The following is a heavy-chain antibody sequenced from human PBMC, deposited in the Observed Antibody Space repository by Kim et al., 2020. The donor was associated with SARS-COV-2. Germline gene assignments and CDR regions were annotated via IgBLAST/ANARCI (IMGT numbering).Heavy chain of an antibody. CDR2: INPSGGST. CDR1: GYTFTSYY. J-gene: IGHJ6*02. Sequence: ASVKVSCKASGYTFTSYYMHWVRQAPGQGLEWMGIINPSGGSTSYAQKFQGRVTMTRDTSTSTVYMELSSLRSEDTAVYYCARDLWAISYYYGMDVWGQGTTVTVSS. D-gene: IGHD7-27*01. V-gene: IGHV1-46*01. CDR3: ARDLWAISYYYGMDV.